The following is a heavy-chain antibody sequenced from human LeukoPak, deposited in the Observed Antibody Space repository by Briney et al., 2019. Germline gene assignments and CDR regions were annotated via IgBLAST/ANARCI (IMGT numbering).Heavy chain of an antibody. CDR2: IYYSGST. V-gene: IGHV4-39*01. CDR3: TRSSELLLNWFDP. Sequence: SETLSLTCTVSGGSISSISYHWGWIRQPPGKGLEWTGSIYYSGSTYYNPSLKSRVTISVDTSKNQFSLKLSSVTAANTAVYYCTRSSELLLNWFDPWGQGTLVTVSS. CDR1: GGSISSISYH. J-gene: IGHJ5*02. D-gene: IGHD3-10*01.